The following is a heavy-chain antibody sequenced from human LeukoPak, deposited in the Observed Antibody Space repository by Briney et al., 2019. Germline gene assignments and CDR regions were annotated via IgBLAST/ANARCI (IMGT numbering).Heavy chain of an antibody. V-gene: IGHV3-20*04. Sequence: GGSLRLSCAASGFTFDDYGMTWVRQAPGKGMEWVCGINWNGVSTGYAASVKGRFTISRDNAKNSLYLQMNSLRAEDTAVYYCAGSLAGHFDYWGQGTLVTVSS. CDR1: GFTFDDYG. J-gene: IGHJ4*02. D-gene: IGHD6-19*01. CDR3: AGSLAGHFDY. CDR2: INWNGVST.